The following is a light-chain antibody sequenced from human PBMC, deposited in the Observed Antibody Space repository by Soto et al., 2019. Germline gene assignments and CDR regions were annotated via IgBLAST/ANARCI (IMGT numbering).Light chain of an antibody. CDR1: SSNIGRNA. J-gene: IGLJ2*01. Sequence: QSVLTQPPSASGTPGQRVTISCSGSSSNIGRNAVNWYQRLPGMAPKLLIYSNNQWPSGVPDRFSGSKSGTSASLAISGLQSEDEADYYCASWDDSLNGVVFGGGTKVTVL. CDR3: ASWDDSLNGVV. CDR2: SNN. V-gene: IGLV1-44*01.